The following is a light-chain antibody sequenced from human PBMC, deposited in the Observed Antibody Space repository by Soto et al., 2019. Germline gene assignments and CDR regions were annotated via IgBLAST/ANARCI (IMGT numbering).Light chain of an antibody. CDR2: GAS. CDR3: QQTYNMPLT. J-gene: IGKJ5*01. Sequence: DIQMTQSPPSLSASVGDRVTITCRASQSISTYLNWYQQKPGKAPKLLIYGASKLQGGVPVRFSGSGSGTDFTLTFSSLQPEDVAIYYCQQTYNMPLTFGQGTRLEIK. V-gene: IGKV1-39*01. CDR1: QSISTY.